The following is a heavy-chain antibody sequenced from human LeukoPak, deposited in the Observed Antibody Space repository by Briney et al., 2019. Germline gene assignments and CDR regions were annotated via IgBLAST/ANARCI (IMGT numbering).Heavy chain of an antibody. CDR2: ITSSSSYT. Sequence: GGSLRLSCAASAFTFSTYNMNWVRQAPGKGLEWVSSITSSSSYTFYADSVKGRFTISRDNAKNSLYLQMNSLRAEDTAVYYCAKDLGWLQLLGAFDYWGQGTLVTVSS. D-gene: IGHD5-24*01. J-gene: IGHJ4*02. V-gene: IGHV3-21*01. CDR3: AKDLGWLQLLGAFDY. CDR1: AFTFSTYN.